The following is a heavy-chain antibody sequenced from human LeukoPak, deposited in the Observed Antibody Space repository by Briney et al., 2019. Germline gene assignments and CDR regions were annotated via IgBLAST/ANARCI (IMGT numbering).Heavy chain of an antibody. V-gene: IGHV4-59*01. CDR3: ARDGYSYGGDAFDI. J-gene: IGHJ3*02. D-gene: IGHD5-18*01. CDR1: GGSISSYY. CDR2: IYYSGST. Sequence: SETLSLTCTVSGGSISSYYWSWIRQPPGKGLEWIGYIYYSGSTNYNPSLKSRVTIPVDTSKNQFSLKLSSVTAADTAVYYCARDGYSYGGDAFDIWGQGTMVTVSS.